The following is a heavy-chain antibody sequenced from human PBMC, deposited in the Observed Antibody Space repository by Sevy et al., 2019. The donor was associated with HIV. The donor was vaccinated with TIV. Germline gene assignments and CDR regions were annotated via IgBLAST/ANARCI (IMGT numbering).Heavy chain of an antibody. J-gene: IGHJ3*02. Sequence: GGPLRLPCAASGSTFNNYAMTWVRQAPGKGLEWASTILGNGNVPICFVKGAVTYYADSVRGRLTISRDSSKNTLYLQMNSLRAEDTALYYCAGGRYDSSGSFDAFDIWGQGTMVTVSS. CDR1: GSTFNNYA. V-gene: IGHV3-23*01. D-gene: IGHD3-22*01. CDR2: ILGNGNVPICFVKGAVT. CDR3: AGGRYDSSGSFDAFDI.